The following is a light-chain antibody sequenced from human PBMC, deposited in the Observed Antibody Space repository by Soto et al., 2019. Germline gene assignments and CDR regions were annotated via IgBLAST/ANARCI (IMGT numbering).Light chain of an antibody. J-gene: IGKJ1*01. CDR2: KAS. CDR1: QTISSW. Sequence: DIQMTQSPSTLSASVGDRVTITCRASQTISSWLAWYQQKAGKAPKLLIYKASSLDSGVPSRFSGSGSGTEFTLTISSLQPDDFATYYCQHYNTYSGTFGQGTKVEIK. V-gene: IGKV1-5*03. CDR3: QHYNTYSGT.